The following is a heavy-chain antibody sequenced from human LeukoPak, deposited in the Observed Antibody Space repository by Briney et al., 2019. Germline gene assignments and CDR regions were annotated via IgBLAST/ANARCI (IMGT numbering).Heavy chain of an antibody. V-gene: IGHV7-4-1*02. CDR1: GYTFTSYA. J-gene: IGHJ4*02. D-gene: IGHD6-19*01. CDR2: INTSTGNP. Sequence: ASVKVSCKASGYTFTSYAMNWVRQAPGQGLEWMGWINTSTGNPTYAQGFTGRFVFSLDTSVSTAYLQISSLKAEDTAVYYCARALVPGIAVAALDYWGQGTLVTVSS. CDR3: ARALVPGIAVAALDY.